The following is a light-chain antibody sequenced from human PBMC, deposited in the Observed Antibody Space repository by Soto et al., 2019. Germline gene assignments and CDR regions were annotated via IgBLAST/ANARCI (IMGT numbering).Light chain of an antibody. CDR2: GAS. CDR3: QQYGSSPPNT. Sequence: EIVLTQSPGTLSLSPGERATLSCRASQSVSSSYLAWYQQKPGQAPRLLIYGASSRATGIPDRFSGSGSGTDFTLTISRVEPEDFAVYYCQQYGSSPPNTFGQGTKLEIK. J-gene: IGKJ2*01. V-gene: IGKV3-20*01. CDR1: QSVSSSY.